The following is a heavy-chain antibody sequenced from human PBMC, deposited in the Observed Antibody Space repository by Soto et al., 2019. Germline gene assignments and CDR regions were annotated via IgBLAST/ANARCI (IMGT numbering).Heavy chain of an antibody. D-gene: IGHD2-21*01. V-gene: IGHV1-18*01. CDR3: AMVNNSLTPTPPAV. Sequence: QVQLVQSGDEVRKPGSSVKVSCKASGYIFVNYGIAWVRQAPGQGLEWLGWISPSSGNTHYATKVQGTLTMTTDTSTPTAYIDLASLTSDDTAVYYCAMVNNSLTPTPPAVWGQGTTVTFSS. CDR2: ISPSSGNT. CDR1: GYIFVNYG. J-gene: IGHJ6*02.